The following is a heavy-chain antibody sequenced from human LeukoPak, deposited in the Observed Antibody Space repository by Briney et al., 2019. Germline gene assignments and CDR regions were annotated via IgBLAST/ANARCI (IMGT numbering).Heavy chain of an antibody. Sequence: GASVXVSCKPSGYTXXTYGISWVRQAPGQGLEWMGWISTYNGNTYYALKLQGRVTLTTDTSTSTAYMELRNLRSDDTAVYYCAREKTRLAAGDAFDIWGQGTMVTVSS. CDR3: AREKTRLAAGDAFDI. CDR2: ISTYNGNT. CDR1: GYTXXTYG. D-gene: IGHD6-13*01. V-gene: IGHV1-18*01. J-gene: IGHJ3*02.